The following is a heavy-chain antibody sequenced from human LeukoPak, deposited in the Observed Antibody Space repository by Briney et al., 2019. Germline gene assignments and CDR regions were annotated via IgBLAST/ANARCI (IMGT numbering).Heavy chain of an antibody. CDR3: ARPRGGYSYAYDAFDI. V-gene: IGHV3-21*01. J-gene: IGHJ3*02. Sequence: PGGSLRLSCAASGFILSNYEMNWVRQAPGKGLEWVSSISSSSSYIYYADSVKGRFTISRDNAKNSLFLQMHSLRAEDTAFYYCARPRGGYSYAYDAFDIWGQGTMVTVSS. CDR1: GFILSNYE. D-gene: IGHD5-18*01. CDR2: ISSSSSYI.